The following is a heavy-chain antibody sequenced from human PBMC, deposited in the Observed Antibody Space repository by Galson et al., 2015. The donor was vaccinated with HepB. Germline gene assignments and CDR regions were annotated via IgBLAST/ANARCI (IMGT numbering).Heavy chain of an antibody. J-gene: IGHJ6*02. CDR1: GGSINSGDNS. Sequence: TLSLTCAVSGGSINSGDNSWSWIRQPPGKGLEWIGCVHHRGTSDYNPSLKSRATILVDRSKNQFSLRLNSLTAADTAVYYCARGGVRDDFWSGYYMRGYYFYGMDVWGQGATVIVSS. V-gene: IGHV4-30-2*01. CDR2: VHHRGTS. CDR3: ARGGVRDDFWSGYYMRGYYFYGMDV. D-gene: IGHD3-3*01.